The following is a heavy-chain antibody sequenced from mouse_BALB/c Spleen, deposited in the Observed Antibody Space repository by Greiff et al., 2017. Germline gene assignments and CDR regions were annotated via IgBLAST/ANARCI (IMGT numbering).Heavy chain of an antibody. CDR3: ARDLSYYGNPYYAMDY. V-gene: IGHV7-3*02. CDR1: GFTFTDYY. CDR2: IRNKANGYTT. J-gene: IGHJ4*01. Sequence: EVKLMESGGGLVQPGGSLRLSCATSGFTFTDYYMSWVRQPPGKALEWLGFIRNKANGYTTEYSASVKGRFTISRDNSQSILYLQMNTLRAEDSATYYCARDLSYYGNPYYAMDYWGQGTSVTVSS. D-gene: IGHD2-10*01.